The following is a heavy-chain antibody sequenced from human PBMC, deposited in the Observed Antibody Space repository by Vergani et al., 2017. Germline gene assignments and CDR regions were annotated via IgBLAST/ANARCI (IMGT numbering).Heavy chain of an antibody. V-gene: IGHV3-43*01. CDR3: AKDLVAACTGYYYYGMDV. D-gene: IGHD6-13*01. CDR1: GFTFDDYT. Sequence: EVQLVESGGVVVQPGGSLRLSCAASGFTFDDYTMHWVRQAPGKGLEWVSRISWDGGSTYYADSVKGRFTISRDNSKNSLYLQMNSLRTEDTALYYCAKDLVAACTGYYYYGMDVWGQGTTVTVSS. J-gene: IGHJ6*02. CDR2: ISWDGGST.